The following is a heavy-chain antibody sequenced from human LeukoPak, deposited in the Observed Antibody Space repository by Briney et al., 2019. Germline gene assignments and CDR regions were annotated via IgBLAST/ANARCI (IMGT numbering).Heavy chain of an antibody. J-gene: IGHJ4*02. CDR3: ARDRIRIDSSGYYYFDY. CDR2: ISAYNGNT. D-gene: IGHD3-22*01. Sequence: ASVKVSCKASGYTFTSYGISWVRQAPGQRLEWRGWISAYNGNTNYAQKLQGRVTMTTDTSTSTASMELRSLRSDDTAVYYCARDRIRIDSSGYYYFDYWGQGTLVTVSS. V-gene: IGHV1-18*01. CDR1: GYTFTSYG.